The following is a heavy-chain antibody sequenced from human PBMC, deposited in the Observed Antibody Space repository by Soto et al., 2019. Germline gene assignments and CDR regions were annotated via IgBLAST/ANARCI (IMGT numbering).Heavy chain of an antibody. D-gene: IGHD2-15*01. Sequence: QVQLVESGGGVVQPGKSLRVSCAASGFTLSDYAMHWVRQAPGRGLEWLAALTYDGGTDYYADSVKGRFTMSRDNSRNMVYLQMNNLRDVDTAIYYCARVVVPRSVNDGLDVWGQGTTVIVSS. CDR2: LTYDGGTD. CDR3: ARVVVPRSVNDGLDV. CDR1: GFTLSDYA. J-gene: IGHJ6*02. V-gene: IGHV3-30-3*01.